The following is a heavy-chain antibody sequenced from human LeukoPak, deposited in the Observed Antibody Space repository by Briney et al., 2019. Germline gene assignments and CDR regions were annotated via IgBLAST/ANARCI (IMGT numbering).Heavy chain of an antibody. CDR3: AIGVVITTAFDN. CDR1: GFTFNNYW. V-gene: IGHV3-74*01. D-gene: IGHD3-22*01. Sequence: GGSLRLSCAASGFTFNNYWMHWVRQAPGKGLVWVSGINSDGSSATYADSVKGRFTISRDDAKNTLYLEMNSLRAEDMAVYYCAIGVVITTAFDNWGQGTLVTVSS. J-gene: IGHJ4*02. CDR2: INSDGSSA.